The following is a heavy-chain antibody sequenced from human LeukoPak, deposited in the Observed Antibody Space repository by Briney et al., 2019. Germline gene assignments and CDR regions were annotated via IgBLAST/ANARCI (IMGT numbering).Heavy chain of an antibody. Sequence: ASVKVSCKASGYTFTGYYMHWVRQAPGQGLEWMGRINPNSGGTNYAQKFQGRVTMTRDTSISTAYMELSRLRSDDTAVYYCAREYYYDSSGYYQGPFDYWGQGTLVTVSS. V-gene: IGHV1-2*02. CDR3: AREYYYDSSGYYQGPFDY. CDR1: GYTFTGYY. D-gene: IGHD3-22*01. J-gene: IGHJ4*02. CDR2: INPNSGGT.